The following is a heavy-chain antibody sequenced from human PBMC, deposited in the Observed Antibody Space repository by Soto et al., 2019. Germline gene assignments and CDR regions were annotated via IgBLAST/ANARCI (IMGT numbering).Heavy chain of an antibody. D-gene: IGHD2-15*01. V-gene: IGHV4-38-2*02. CDR2: IYHSGTT. CDR3: AREAGYCSGGSCYSGLFDP. CDR1: GYSISSGYY. J-gene: IGHJ5*02. Sequence: PSETLSLTCAVSGYSISSGYYWGWMRQPPGKGLEWIGIIYHSGTTYYNPSLKSRVTISVDRSKNQISLKLSSVTAADTAVYYCAREAGYCSGGSCYSGLFDPWGQGTLVTVS.